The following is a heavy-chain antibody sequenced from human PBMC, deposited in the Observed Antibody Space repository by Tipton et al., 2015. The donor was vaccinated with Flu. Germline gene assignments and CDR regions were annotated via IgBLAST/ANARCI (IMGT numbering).Heavy chain of an antibody. CDR3: ARDRDFWSNTGYYYYMDV. CDR2: TYYSGST. Sequence: LRLSCTVSGGSISSYYWSWIRQPPGKGLEWIGYTYYSGSTNYNPSLKSRVTISVDTSKNQFSLKLSSVTAADTAVYYCARDRDFWSNTGYYYYMDVWGKGTTVTVSS. J-gene: IGHJ6*03. D-gene: IGHD3-3*01. CDR1: GGSISSYY. V-gene: IGHV4-59*01.